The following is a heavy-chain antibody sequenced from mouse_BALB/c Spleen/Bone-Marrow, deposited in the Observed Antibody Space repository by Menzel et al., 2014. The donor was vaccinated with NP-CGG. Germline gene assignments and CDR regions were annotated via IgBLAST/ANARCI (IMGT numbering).Heavy chain of an antibody. J-gene: IGHJ1*01. CDR1: GYSFTGYF. V-gene: IGHV1-20*02. CDR2: INPYNGDT. D-gene: IGHD2-4*01. CDR3: GKVYDYDGWYFDV. Sequence: DVQLQESGPEPVKPGASVKISCKASGYSFTGYFMNWVKQSHGKSLEWIGRINPYNGDTFYNQKFKGKATLTVDKSSSTAHMELLSLASEDSAVYYCGKVYDYDGWYFDVWGAGTTVTVSS.